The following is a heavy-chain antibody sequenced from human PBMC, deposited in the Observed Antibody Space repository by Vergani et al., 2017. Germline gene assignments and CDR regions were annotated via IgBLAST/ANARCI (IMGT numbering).Heavy chain of an antibody. V-gene: IGHV4-39*07. D-gene: IGHD2-15*01. CDR3: ARDPTLVAATSQSGY. Sequence: QLQLQESGPGLVKPSETLSLTCTVSGGSISSSSYYWGWIRQPPGKGLEWIGSIYYSGSTYYNPSLKSRVTISVDTSKNQFSLKLSSVTAADTAVYYCARDPTLVAATSQSGYWGQGTLVTVSS. CDR2: IYYSGST. CDR1: GGSISSSSYY. J-gene: IGHJ4*02.